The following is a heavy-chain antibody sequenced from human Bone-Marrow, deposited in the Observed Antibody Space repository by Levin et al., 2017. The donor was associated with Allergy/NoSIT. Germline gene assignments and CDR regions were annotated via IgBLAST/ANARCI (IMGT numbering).Heavy chain of an antibody. CDR3: VLDNTLNS. CDR2: INFDGTSV. Sequence: PGESLKISCAASGFSFSSYWMHWVRQAPGKGLVWVSRINFDGTSVSYADYVKGRFTISRDNAKNTLYLQMNSLRAEDTAVYYCVLDNTLNSWGQGTMVTVSS. D-gene: IGHD1-1*01. V-gene: IGHV3-74*01. CDR1: GFSFSSYW. J-gene: IGHJ3*01.